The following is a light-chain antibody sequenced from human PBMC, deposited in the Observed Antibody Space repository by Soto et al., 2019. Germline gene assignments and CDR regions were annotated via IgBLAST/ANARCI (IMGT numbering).Light chain of an antibody. CDR1: QSVSRNF. CDR3: QQCRSSRT. J-gene: IGKJ1*01. Sequence: DIVLTQVEGSLCRFPGEKAIVYCGDSQSVSRNFLAWYQQKPGQAPRLLMYGASNRATGIPDRFRGSVSGTDFSLIISRLEPEDFAVYYCQQCRSSRTCGQGTKVEI. V-gene: IGKV3-20*01. CDR2: GAS.